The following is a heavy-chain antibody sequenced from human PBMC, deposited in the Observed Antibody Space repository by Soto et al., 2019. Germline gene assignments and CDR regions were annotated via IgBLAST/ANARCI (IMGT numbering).Heavy chain of an antibody. Sequence: TLSLTCTVSGGSISSGDYYWSWIRQPPGKGLEWIGYIYYSGSTYYNPSLKSRVTISVDTSKNQFSLKLSSVTAAGTAVYYCARVGLRWNVVDYWGQGTLVTVSS. V-gene: IGHV4-30-4*01. D-gene: IGHD4-17*01. CDR1: GGSISSGDYY. CDR2: IYYSGST. J-gene: IGHJ4*02. CDR3: ARVGLRWNVVDY.